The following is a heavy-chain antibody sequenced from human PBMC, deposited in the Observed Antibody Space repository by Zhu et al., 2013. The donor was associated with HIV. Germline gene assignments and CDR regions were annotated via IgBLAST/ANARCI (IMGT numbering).Heavy chain of an antibody. CDR1: GGTFSSYA. D-gene: IGHD4-17*01. Sequence: QVQLVQSGAEVKKPGSSVKVSCKASGGTFSSYAISWVRQAPGQGLEWMGGIIPIFGTANYAQKFQGRVTITADESTSTAYMELSSLRSEDTAVYYCARDHYGDSPGYYYGMDVWGQGTTVTVSS. J-gene: IGHJ6*02. CDR2: IIPIFGTA. V-gene: IGHV1-69*01. CDR3: ARDHYGDSPGYYYGMDV.